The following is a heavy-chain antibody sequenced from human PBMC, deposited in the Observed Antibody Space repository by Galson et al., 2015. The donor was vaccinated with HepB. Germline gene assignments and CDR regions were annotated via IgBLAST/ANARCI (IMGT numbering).Heavy chain of an antibody. J-gene: IGHJ4*02. D-gene: IGHD6-19*01. CDR1: GFTFISYW. V-gene: IGHV3-74*01. CDR3: ARPDLSSSGWYTNFDY. CDR2: IDSDGSST. Sequence: SLRLSCAASGFTFISYWMHWVRQVPGKGLVWVSRIDSDGSSTTYADSVKGRFTISRDNARNTLWLRMDSLRVEDTAVYYCARPDLSSSGWYTNFDYWGQGTLVTVSS.